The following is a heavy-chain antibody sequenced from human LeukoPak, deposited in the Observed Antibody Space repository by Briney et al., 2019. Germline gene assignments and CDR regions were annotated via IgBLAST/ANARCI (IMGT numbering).Heavy chain of an antibody. CDR2: IYTSGST. V-gene: IGHV4-61*02. CDR3: ASYYYDSSGHYYY. D-gene: IGHD3-22*01. J-gene: IGHJ4*02. CDR1: GGSISSGSYY. Sequence: SETLSLTCTVSGGSISSGSYYRRWIRQPAGKGLEWIGGIYTSGSTKYNPAINCRVTISVDTSKNQCSRKLSSVTAADTAMYYCASYYYDSSGHYYYWGQGTLVTVSS.